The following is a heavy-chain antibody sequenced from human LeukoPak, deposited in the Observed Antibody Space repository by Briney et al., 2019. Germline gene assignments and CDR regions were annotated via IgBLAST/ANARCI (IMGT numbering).Heavy chain of an antibody. D-gene: IGHD2-15*01. CDR2: INEDGSET. J-gene: IGHJ3*02. V-gene: IGHV3-7*01. CDR3: ATEVRGSHRPDI. Sequence: GGSLRLSCAASGFTFSDYWMSWVHQAPGKGLEWVANINEDGSETYYGDDVKGRFTISRDNTKDSLSLHISSLRAEDTAVYYCATEVRGSHRPDIWGQGTMVTVSS. CDR1: GFTFSDYW.